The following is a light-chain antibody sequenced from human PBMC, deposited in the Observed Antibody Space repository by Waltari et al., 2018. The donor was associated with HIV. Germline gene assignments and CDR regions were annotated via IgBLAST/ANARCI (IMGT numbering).Light chain of an antibody. CDR1: SSTIGTGYE. J-gene: IGLJ3*02. V-gene: IGLV1-40*01. CDR3: QSYDTSLSGVV. CDR2: GDS. Sequence: QSVLTQPPSLSAAPGQRVTISCTGSSSTIGTGYEVHWYQQHPGPAPQLLIGGDSNRPSVVPDLFSGSKSGTSASLAITGLQAEDEAVYYCQSYDTSLSGVVFGGGTKLTVL.